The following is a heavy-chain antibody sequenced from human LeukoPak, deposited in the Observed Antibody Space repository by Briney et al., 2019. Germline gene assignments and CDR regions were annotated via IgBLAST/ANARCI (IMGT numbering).Heavy chain of an antibody. J-gene: IGHJ4*02. V-gene: IGHV3-30*18. D-gene: IGHD3-9*01. CDR1: GFTFSSYG. CDR2: ISYDGSNK. Sequence: GGSLRLSWAASGFTFSSYGMHWVRQAPGKGLGWVAVISYDGSNKYYADSVKGRFTISRDNSKNTLYLQMNSLRAEDTAVYYCANTYPRYDILTGFLDYWGQGTLVTVCS. CDR3: ANTYPRYDILTGFLDY.